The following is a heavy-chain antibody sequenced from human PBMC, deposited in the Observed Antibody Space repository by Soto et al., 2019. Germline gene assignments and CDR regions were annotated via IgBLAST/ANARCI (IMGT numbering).Heavy chain of an antibody. CDR1: GGSISSGGYY. J-gene: IGHJ6*02. Sequence: QVQLQESGPGLVKPSQTLSLTCTVSGGSISSGGYYWSWIRQQPGKGLEWIGNIYYSGSTYYNPSLKSRVTISVDTSKNRFSLKLSSATAADTAVYYCARDNYYGSGSYYKSGRVYYCGMDVWGQGTTVTVSS. CDR3: ARDNYYGSGSYYKSGRVYYCGMDV. CDR2: IYYSGST. D-gene: IGHD3-10*01. V-gene: IGHV4-31*03.